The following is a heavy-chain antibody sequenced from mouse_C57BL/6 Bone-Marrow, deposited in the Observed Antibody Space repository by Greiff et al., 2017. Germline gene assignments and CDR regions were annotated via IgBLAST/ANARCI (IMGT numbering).Heavy chain of an antibody. CDR1: GFTFSDYG. D-gene: IGHD1-3*01. CDR2: ISSSSSTI. Sequence: EVQLVESGGGLVKPGGSLKLSCAASGFTFSDYGMHWVRQAPEKGLEWVAYISSSSSTIYYADTVKGRFTISRDNAKNTLFLQMTSLRSEDTAMYYCARSGNPWFAYWGQGTLVTVSA. J-gene: IGHJ3*01. V-gene: IGHV5-17*01. CDR3: ARSGNPWFAY.